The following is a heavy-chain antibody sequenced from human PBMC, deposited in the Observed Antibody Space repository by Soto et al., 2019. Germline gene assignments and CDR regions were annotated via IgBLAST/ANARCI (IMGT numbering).Heavy chain of an antibody. CDR3: ARSTTGDPLEYYYYGMDV. CDR1: GDSVSSNSAA. CDR2: TYYRSKWYN. V-gene: IGHV6-1*01. D-gene: IGHD7-27*01. Sequence: LSLTCAISGDSVSSNSAAWNWIRQSPSRGLEWLGRTYYRSKWYNDYAVSVKSRITINPDTSKNQFSLQLNSVTPEDTAVYYCARSTTGDPLEYYYYGMDVWGQGTTVTVSS. J-gene: IGHJ6*02.